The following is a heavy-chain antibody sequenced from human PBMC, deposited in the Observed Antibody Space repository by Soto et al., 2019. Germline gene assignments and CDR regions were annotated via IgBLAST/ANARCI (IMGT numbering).Heavy chain of an antibody. J-gene: IGHJ6*03. V-gene: IGHV4-34*01. CDR1: GGSFSGCY. CDR3: ARGLLLWCGELSRRGDHYYCMDV. CDR2: INHSGST. Sequence: QVQLQQWGAGLLKPSETLSLTCAVYGGSFSGCYWSWIRQPPGKGLEWIGEINHSGSTNYYPSPKSRFSISGDTTKNQCSWRLSSVTAADAAVFYCARGLLLWCGELSRRGDHYYCMDVWGKGSTVTVTS. D-gene: IGHD3-10*01.